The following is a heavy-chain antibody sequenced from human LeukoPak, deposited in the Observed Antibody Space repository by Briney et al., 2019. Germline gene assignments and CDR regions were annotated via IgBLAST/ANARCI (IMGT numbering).Heavy chain of an antibody. CDR2: IDPSDSYT. CDR3: ATGASKVTTDFANY. V-gene: IGHV5-10-1*01. D-gene: IGHD4-17*01. J-gene: IGHJ4*02. CDR1: GYSFTNYW. Sequence: GESLKISCKGSGYSFTNYWISWVRQMPGKGLEWMGRIDPSDSYTKYSPSFEGHVTISVHKSISTAFLQWNSLKASDSAMYYCATGASKVTTDFANYWGQGTQVAVSS.